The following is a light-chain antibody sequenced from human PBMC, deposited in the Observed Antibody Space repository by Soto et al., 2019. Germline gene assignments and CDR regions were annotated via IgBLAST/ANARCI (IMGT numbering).Light chain of an antibody. CDR2: DAS. V-gene: IGKV1-33*01. Sequence: DIQMTQSPSSLSASVGDRVTMACQASQDISNYLNWYQQKPGKAPKLLIYDASNLETGVPSRFSGSGSGTDFTFTISSLQPEDIATYYCQQYDNPPLTFGGGTKVDIK. J-gene: IGKJ4*02. CDR1: QDISNY. CDR3: QQYDNPPLT.